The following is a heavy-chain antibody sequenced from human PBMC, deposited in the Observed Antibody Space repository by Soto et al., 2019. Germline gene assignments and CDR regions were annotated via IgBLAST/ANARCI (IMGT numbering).Heavy chain of an antibody. D-gene: IGHD2-21*02. V-gene: IGHV1-46*01. Sequence: GASVKVSCKASGYTFTNYYMHWVRQAPGQGLEWMGRINPSGGSTSYAQKFQGRVSMTRDTSTSTVYMELSSLRSEDTAVYYCARAGCGGDCSFDYWGQGTLVTVSS. CDR3: ARAGCGGDCSFDY. CDR2: INPSGGST. J-gene: IGHJ4*02. CDR1: GYTFTNYY.